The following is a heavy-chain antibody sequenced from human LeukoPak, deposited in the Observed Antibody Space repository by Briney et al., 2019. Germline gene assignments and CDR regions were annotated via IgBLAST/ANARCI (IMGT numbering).Heavy chain of an antibody. CDR2: ISGSGGAT. V-gene: IGHV3-64D*06. CDR3: VSLPRTAVTTSGDY. CDR1: GFTFSSYA. Sequence: GGSLRLSCSASGFTFSSYAMHWVRQAPGKGLEYVSAISGSGGATYYADSVEGRFTISRDNSKNTLYLQMSSLRPEDTAVYYCVSLPRTAVTTSGDYWGQGTLVTVSS. D-gene: IGHD4-17*01. J-gene: IGHJ4*02.